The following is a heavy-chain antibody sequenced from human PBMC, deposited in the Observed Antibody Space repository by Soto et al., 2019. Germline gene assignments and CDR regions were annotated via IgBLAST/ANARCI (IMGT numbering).Heavy chain of an antibody. CDR3: ARKRYCSGGSCDGGAFDI. J-gene: IGHJ3*02. CDR1: GGTFSSYT. Sequence: ASVKVSCKASGGTFSSYTISWVRQAPGQGIEWMGRIIPILGIANYAQKFQGRVTITADKSTSTAYMELSSLRSEDTAVYYCARKRYCSGGSCDGGAFDIWGQGTMVTVSS. V-gene: IGHV1-69*02. D-gene: IGHD2-15*01. CDR2: IIPILGIA.